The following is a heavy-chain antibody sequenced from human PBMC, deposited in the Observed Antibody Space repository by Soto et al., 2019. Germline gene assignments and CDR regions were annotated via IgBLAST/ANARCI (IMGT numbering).Heavy chain of an antibody. CDR3: ARIHWSQSSLDY. D-gene: IGHD6-19*01. Sequence: KPSETLSLTCAVSGGSIDSAAYSLAWIRQPPGKGLEWIGYVSHRGTAYSIPSLNGRLTLSMDSSQTQFSLKLTSVTAADSAVYYCARIHWSQSSLDYWGRGILVTVSP. CDR2: VSHRGTA. CDR1: GGSIDSAAYS. V-gene: IGHV4-30-2*01. J-gene: IGHJ4*02.